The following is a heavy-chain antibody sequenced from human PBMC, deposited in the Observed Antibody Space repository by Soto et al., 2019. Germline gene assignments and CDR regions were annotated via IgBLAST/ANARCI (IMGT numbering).Heavy chain of an antibody. V-gene: IGHV3-30*18. CDR3: AKDLLYYYDSSGYGY. Sequence: GGSLRLSCAASGFTFSSYGMHWVRQAPGKGLEWVAVISYDGSNKYYADSVKGRFTISRDNSKNTLYLQMNSLRAEDTAVYYCAKDLLYYYDSSGYGYWGQGTLVTVSS. CDR1: GFTFSSYG. J-gene: IGHJ4*02. CDR2: ISYDGSNK. D-gene: IGHD3-22*01.